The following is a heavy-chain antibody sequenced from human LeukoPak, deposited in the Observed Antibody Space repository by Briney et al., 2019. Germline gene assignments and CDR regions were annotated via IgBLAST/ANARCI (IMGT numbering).Heavy chain of an antibody. CDR3: ARENDILTGYYFAFDI. CDR2: INHSGST. CDR1: GGSFSGYY. J-gene: IGHJ3*02. D-gene: IGHD3-9*01. V-gene: IGHV4-34*01. Sequence: SETLSLTCAVYGGSFSGYYWSWIRQPPGKGLEWIGEINHSGSTNYNPSLKSRVTISVDTSKNQFSLKLSSVTAADTAVYYCARENDILTGYYFAFDIWGQGTMVTVSS.